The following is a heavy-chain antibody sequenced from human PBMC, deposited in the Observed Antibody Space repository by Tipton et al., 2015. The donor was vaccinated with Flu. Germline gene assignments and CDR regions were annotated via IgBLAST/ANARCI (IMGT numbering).Heavy chain of an antibody. Sequence: TLSLTCTVSGDSISSGCYYWTWVRQYPGKGLEWIGYIYYSGSTHYNPSLKSRVTISVDTSKNQFSLKLSSVTAADTAVYYCAREWGDAFDIWGQGTMVTVSS. CDR2: IYYSGST. CDR3: AREWGDAFDI. V-gene: IGHV4-31*03. CDR1: GDSISSGCYY. J-gene: IGHJ3*02. D-gene: IGHD3-16*01.